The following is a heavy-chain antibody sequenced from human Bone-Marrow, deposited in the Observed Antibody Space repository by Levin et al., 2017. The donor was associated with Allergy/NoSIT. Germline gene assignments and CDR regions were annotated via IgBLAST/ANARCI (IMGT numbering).Heavy chain of an antibody. J-gene: IGHJ4*02. CDR1: GGSISSGGYY. CDR2: TYYSGST. V-gene: IGHV4-31*03. Sequence: SETLSLTCTVSGGSISSGGYYWSWIRQHPGKGLEWIGYTYYSGSTYYNPSLKSRVTISVDTSKNQFSLKLSSVTAADTAVYYCARAAKRVVAAVYFDYWGQGTLVTVSS. CDR3: ARAAKRVVAAVYFDY. D-gene: IGHD2-15*01.